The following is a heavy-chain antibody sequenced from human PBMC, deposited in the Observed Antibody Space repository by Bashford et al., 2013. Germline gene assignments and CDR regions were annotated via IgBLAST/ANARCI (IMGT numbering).Heavy chain of an antibody. D-gene: IGHD6-19*01. CDR1: GYTFTGYY. Sequence: VASVKVSCKASGYTFTGYYMHWVRQAPGLGLEWMGWINPNSGATKYEQKFQGRVIMTTDTSISTAYLELSRLTSDDTAVYYCARDPTVAGTPYYFDSWARDPWSPSPQ. J-gene: IGHJ4*02. CDR2: INPNSGAT. V-gene: IGHV1-2*02. CDR3: ARDPTVAGTPYYFDS.